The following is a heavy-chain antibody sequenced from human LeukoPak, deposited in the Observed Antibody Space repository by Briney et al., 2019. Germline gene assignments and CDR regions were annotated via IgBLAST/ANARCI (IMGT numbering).Heavy chain of an antibody. D-gene: IGHD5-18*01. Sequence: GGSLRLSCAAPGFTFSSYAMHWVRQAPGKGLEWVAVISYDGSNKYYADSVKGRFTISRDNSKNTLYLQMNSLRAEDTAVYYCASTAMVPGYWGQGTLVTVSS. J-gene: IGHJ4*02. CDR1: GFTFSSYA. CDR2: ISYDGSNK. V-gene: IGHV3-30-3*01. CDR3: ASTAMVPGY.